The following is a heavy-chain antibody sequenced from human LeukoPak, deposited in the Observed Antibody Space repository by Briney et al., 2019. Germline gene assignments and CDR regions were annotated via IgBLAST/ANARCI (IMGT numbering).Heavy chain of an antibody. D-gene: IGHD2-2*02. CDR3: GRQGYTASHYFFDY. V-gene: IGHV4-4*07. CDR1: SGSINSYY. J-gene: IGHJ4*02. CDR2: IYTTGAT. Sequence: PSETLSLTCTVSSGSINSYYWGWVRQPPGKGLEWIGRIYTTGATQYNPSLKSRVTMSVDTSTNQFSLNLRSMTAADTAVYYCGRQGYTASHYFFDYWGQGSLVAVS.